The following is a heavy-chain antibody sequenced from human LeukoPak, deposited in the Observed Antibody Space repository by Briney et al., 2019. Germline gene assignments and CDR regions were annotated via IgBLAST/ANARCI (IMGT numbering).Heavy chain of an antibody. CDR3: ARDLRVVSYYFDS. J-gene: IGHJ4*02. D-gene: IGHD3-22*01. CDR1: GYTFSNYG. Sequence: ASVKVSCKASGYTFSNYGISWVRQAPGQGLRWMGWISAYNGDTNYAQKFQGRVTMTTDTSTSTAYMELRSLRSDDTAVYYCARDLRVVSYYFDSWGQGTLVTVSS. V-gene: IGHV1-18*01. CDR2: ISAYNGDT.